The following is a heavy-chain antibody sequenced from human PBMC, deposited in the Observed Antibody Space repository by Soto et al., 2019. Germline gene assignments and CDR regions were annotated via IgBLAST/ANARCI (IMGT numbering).Heavy chain of an antibody. Sequence: GGSLRLSCAASGFTFSNAWMSWVRQAPGKGLEWVGRIKSKTDGGTTDYAAPVKGRFTISRDDSKNTLYLQMNSLKTEDTAVYYCATAQPYDCGSGLSYFPGGFDYWGQGTLVTVSS. D-gene: IGHD3-3*01. V-gene: IGHV3-15*01. CDR3: ATAQPYDCGSGLSYFPGGFDY. J-gene: IGHJ4*02. CDR2: IKSKTDGGTT. CDR1: GFTFSNAW.